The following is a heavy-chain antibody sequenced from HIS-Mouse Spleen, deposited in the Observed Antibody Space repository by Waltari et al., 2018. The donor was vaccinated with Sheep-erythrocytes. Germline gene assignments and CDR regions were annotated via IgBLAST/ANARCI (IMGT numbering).Heavy chain of an antibody. CDR3: AKVRTVNYWYFDL. CDR1: GFTFSSYG. CDR2: ISYDGSNK. D-gene: IGHD1-1*01. Sequence: PASGFTFSSYGMHWVRQAPGKGLEWVAVISYDGSNKYYADSVKGRFTISRDNSKNTLYLQMNSLRAEDTAVYYCAKVRTVNYWYFDLWGRGTLVTVSS. J-gene: IGHJ2*01. V-gene: IGHV3-30*18.